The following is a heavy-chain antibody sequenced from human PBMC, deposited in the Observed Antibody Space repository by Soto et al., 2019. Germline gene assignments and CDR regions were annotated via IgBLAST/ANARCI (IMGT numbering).Heavy chain of an antibody. J-gene: IGHJ4*02. V-gene: IGHV3-30*18. D-gene: IGHD2-21*02. CDR3: AKDKVPVVVTAPFDY. CDR2: ISYDGSNK. Sequence: QVQLVESGGGVVQPGRSLRLSWAASGFTFSSYGMHWVRQAPGKGLEWVAVISYDGSNKYYAESVKGRFTVSIDKSKNTLYLQVNSLRAEDTAVYYCAKDKVPVVVTAPFDYWGQGTLVTVSS. CDR1: GFTFSSYG.